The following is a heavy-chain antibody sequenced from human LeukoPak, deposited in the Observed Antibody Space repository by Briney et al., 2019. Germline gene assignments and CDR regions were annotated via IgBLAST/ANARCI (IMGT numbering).Heavy chain of an antibody. CDR3: RLSRRNYYYYYMDV. J-gene: IGHJ6*03. CDR1: GGTFSSYA. V-gene: IGHV1-69*06. Sequence: SVKVSCKASGGTFSSYAISWVRQAPGQGLEWMGGIIPIFGTANYAQKFQGRVTITADKSTSTAYMELSSLRSEDTAVYYCRLSRRNYYYYYMDVWGKGTTVTVSS. CDR2: IIPIFGTA.